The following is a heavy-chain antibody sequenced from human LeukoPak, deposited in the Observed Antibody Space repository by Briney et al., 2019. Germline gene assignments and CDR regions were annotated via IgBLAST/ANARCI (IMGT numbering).Heavy chain of an antibody. CDR2: IKQDGSEK. V-gene: IGHV3-7*04. CDR3: ATDLQPFDY. CDR1: GFTFSSYW. Sequence: GGSLILSCAASGFTFSSYWMSWVRQAPGKGLEWVANIKQDGSEKYYVDSVKGRFTISRDNANNSLYLQMNTLRAEDTVVYYCATDLQPFDYWGQGTLVTVSS. D-gene: IGHD2-2*01. J-gene: IGHJ4*02.